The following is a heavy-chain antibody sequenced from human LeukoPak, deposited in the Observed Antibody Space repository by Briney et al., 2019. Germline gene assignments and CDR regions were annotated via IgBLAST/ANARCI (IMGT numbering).Heavy chain of an antibody. Sequence: GSSVKVSCKASGGTFSSYAISWVRQAPGQGLEWMGRIIPILGIANYAQRLQGRVTITADTSTSTAYMELGSLRSEDTAVYYCARGKYDILTGYDEASDYWGQGTLVTVSS. CDR3: ARGKYDILTGYDEASDY. CDR2: IIPILGIA. D-gene: IGHD3-9*01. J-gene: IGHJ4*02. V-gene: IGHV1-69*04. CDR1: GGTFSSYA.